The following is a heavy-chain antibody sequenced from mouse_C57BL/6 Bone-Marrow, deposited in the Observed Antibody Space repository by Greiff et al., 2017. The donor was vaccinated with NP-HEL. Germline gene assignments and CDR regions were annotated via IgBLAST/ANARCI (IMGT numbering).Heavy chain of an antibody. V-gene: IGHV14-3*01. CDR1: GFNIKNTY. Sequence: EVKLQESVAELVRPGASVKLSCTASGFNIKNTYMHWVKQRPEQGLEWIGRIDPANGNTKYAPKFQGKATITADTSSNTAYLQLSSLTSEDTAIYYCALITTVVATDYAMDYWGQGTSVTVSS. CDR2: IDPANGNT. CDR3: ALITTVVATDYAMDY. J-gene: IGHJ4*01. D-gene: IGHD1-1*01.